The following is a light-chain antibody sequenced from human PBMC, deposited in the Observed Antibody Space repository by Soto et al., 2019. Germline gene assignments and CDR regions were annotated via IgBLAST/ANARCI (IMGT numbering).Light chain of an antibody. Sequence: EMVMTQSPATLSVSPGESATLSCRASQSLSGNLAWYPQKPGQAPRLIIYAASTSATGIPARFSGSGSGTGFILTINSLQPEDFAVDYCQQYNNWPPTWTFGQGTKVDIK. J-gene: IGKJ1*01. CDR1: QSLSGN. CDR3: QQYNNWPPTWT. CDR2: AAS. V-gene: IGKV3-15*01.